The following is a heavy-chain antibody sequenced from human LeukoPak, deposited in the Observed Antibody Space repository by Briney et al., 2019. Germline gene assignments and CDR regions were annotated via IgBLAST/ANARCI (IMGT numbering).Heavy chain of an antibody. CDR3: ARRAYYDSSGYYPASGYFDL. V-gene: IGHV4-4*08. J-gene: IGHJ2*01. CDR1: GGSIFSYY. CDR2: IYSNGIS. Sequence: SETLSLTCTVSGGSIFSYYFNWIRQPPGKGLEWIGYIYSNGISSYNPSLRGRGTISIATSKNQLSLRLRSVTAADTAIYYCARRAYYDSSGYYPASGYFDLWGRGTLVTVSS. D-gene: IGHD3-22*01.